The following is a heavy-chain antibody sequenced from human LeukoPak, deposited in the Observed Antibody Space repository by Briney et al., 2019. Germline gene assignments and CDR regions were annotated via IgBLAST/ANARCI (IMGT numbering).Heavy chain of an antibody. J-gene: IGHJ6*03. V-gene: IGHV3-23*01. CDR2: ISGGSGRT. CDR3: AKSVIIGDSYYYYYMDV. D-gene: IGHD7-27*01. Sequence: GGSLRLSCAASGFTFSSYAMSWVRQAPGKGLEWVSAISGGSGRTYYADSVKGRFTISRDNSKNTLYLQMNSLRAGDTAVYYCAKSVIIGDSYYYYYMDVWGKGTTVTVSS. CDR1: GFTFSSYA.